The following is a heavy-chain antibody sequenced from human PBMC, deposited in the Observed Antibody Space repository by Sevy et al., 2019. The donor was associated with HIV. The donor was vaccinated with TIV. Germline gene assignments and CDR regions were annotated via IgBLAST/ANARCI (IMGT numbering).Heavy chain of an antibody. CDR3: ARGQAAGV. CDR1: GFTLSSYS. D-gene: IGHD6-13*01. CDR2: ISGSSTYI. Sequence: GGSLRLSCAASGFTLSSYSMNWVRQAPGKGLEWVSSISGSSTYIYYADSVKGRFTISRDNAKSSLYLQMNSLRADDTAVYYCARGQAAGVWGQGTLVTVSS. J-gene: IGHJ1*01. V-gene: IGHV3-21*01.